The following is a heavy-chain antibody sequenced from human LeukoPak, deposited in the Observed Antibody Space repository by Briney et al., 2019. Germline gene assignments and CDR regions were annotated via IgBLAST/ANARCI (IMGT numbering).Heavy chain of an antibody. V-gene: IGHV3-23*01. J-gene: IGHJ4*02. CDR3: AKDYDSSGYYPY. Sequence: PGGSLRLSCAASGFTFSSYAMSWVRQAPGEGLEWVSAISGSGGSTYYADSVKGRFTISGDNSKNTLYLQMNSLRAEDTAVYYCAKDYDSSGYYPYWGQGTLVTVSS. CDR1: GFTFSSYA. CDR2: ISGSGGST. D-gene: IGHD3-22*01.